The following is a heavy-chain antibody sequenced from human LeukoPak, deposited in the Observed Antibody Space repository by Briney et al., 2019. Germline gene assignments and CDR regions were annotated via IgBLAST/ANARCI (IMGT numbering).Heavy chain of an antibody. Sequence: PGRSLRLSCAASGFTFSSYGMHWVRQAPGKGLEWVAVISYDGSNKYYADSVKGRFTISRDNSKNTLYLQMNSLRAEDTAVYYCAKGLLWFGELLQRQHHFDYWGQGTLVTVSS. J-gene: IGHJ4*02. CDR1: GFTFSSYG. CDR3: AKGLLWFGELLQRQHHFDY. V-gene: IGHV3-30*18. D-gene: IGHD3-10*01. CDR2: ISYDGSNK.